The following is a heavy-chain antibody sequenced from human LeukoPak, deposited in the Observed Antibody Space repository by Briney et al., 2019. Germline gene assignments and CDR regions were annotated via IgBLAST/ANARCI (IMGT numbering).Heavy chain of an antibody. CDR3: RRFGYAAVVDL. V-gene: IGHV3-7*01. CDR1: GFSFNSYW. J-gene: IGHJ4*02. CDR2: INPAGSDT. Sequence: GGSLRLSCAASGFSFNSYWMTWVRQAPGRGLEGVANINPAGSDTYYVDPVKGRFTISTDNAKNLVYLQMNSLRAKDTAVYSCRRFGYAAVVDLWGQGTLVTVSS. D-gene: IGHD2-15*01.